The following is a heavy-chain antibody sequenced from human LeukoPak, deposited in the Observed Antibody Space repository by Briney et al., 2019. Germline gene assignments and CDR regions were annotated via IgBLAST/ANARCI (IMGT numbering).Heavy chain of an antibody. Sequence: SVKVSCKASGYTFTTYEISWVRQAPGQGLEWMGGIIPIFGTANYAQKFQGRVTITADKSTSTAYMELSSLRSEDTAVYYCARAAWFGESDAFDIWGQGTMVTVSS. CDR1: GYTFTTYE. D-gene: IGHD3-10*01. J-gene: IGHJ3*02. CDR3: ARAAWFGESDAFDI. CDR2: IIPIFGTA. V-gene: IGHV1-69*06.